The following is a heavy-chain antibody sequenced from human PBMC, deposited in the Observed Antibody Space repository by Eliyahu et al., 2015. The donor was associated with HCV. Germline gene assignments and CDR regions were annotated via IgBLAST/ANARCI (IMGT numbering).Heavy chain of an antibody. CDR2: IWYDGSNK. CDR1: GFXFXRYG. V-gene: IGHV3-33*01. J-gene: IGHJ5*02. CDR3: ARDLSTGWFDP. D-gene: IGHD1-14*01. Sequence: QVQLVESGGGVVQPGRSXRLSCAAXGFXFXRYGXXWVRQAPGKGLEWVAVIWYDGSNKYYADSVKGRFTVSRDNSKNTVYLQMNSLRPEDTALYSCARDLSTGWFDPWGQGTLVTVSS.